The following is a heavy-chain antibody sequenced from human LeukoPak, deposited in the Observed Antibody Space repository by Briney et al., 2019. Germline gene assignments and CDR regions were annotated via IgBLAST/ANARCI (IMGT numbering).Heavy chain of an antibody. CDR2: ISSSGSTT. D-gene: IGHD3-10*01. J-gene: IGHJ4*02. CDR3: ARDLSITLLRGVIE. Sequence: CLRLSCAASGFTFSSYEMNWVREAPGKGLVWLSDISSSGSTTYYADSVKGRSTISRDNAKNSLYLQMNSLRAEDTAVYYCARDLSITLLRGVIEWGQGTLVTVSS. CDR1: GFTFSSYE. V-gene: IGHV3-48*03.